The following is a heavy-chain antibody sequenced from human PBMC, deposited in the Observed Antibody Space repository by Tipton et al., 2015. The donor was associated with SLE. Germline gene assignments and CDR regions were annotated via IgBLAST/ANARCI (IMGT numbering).Heavy chain of an antibody. CDR3: ARGMSPNWESPYYFDY. Sequence: TLSLTCTVSGGSISSHYWSWIRQPPGKGLEWIGYIYYSGSTNYNPSLKSRVTISVDTSKNQFSLKLSSVTAADTAVYYCARGMSPNWESPYYFDYWGQGTLVTVSS. CDR2: IYYSGST. V-gene: IGHV4-59*11. D-gene: IGHD7-27*01. J-gene: IGHJ4*02. CDR1: GGSISSHY.